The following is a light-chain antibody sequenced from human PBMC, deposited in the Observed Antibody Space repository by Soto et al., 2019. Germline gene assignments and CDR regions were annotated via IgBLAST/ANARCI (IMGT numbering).Light chain of an antibody. Sequence: IQLTQSPSSLSASLGDRFTITCRASQGISSYLAWYQQKPGKAPKLLIYAASTLQSGVPSRFSGSGSGTDFTLTISSLQPEDFTTYYCQQLTSYPGTFGQGTKVDI. CDR1: QGISSY. J-gene: IGKJ1*01. CDR3: QQLTSYPGT. V-gene: IGKV1-9*01. CDR2: AAS.